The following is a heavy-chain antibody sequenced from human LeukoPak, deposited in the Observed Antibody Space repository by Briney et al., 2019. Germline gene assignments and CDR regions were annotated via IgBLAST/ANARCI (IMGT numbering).Heavy chain of an antibody. V-gene: IGHV3-15*07. Sequence: GGPLRLSCAASGFTLSNVWMNWVRQAPGKGLEWVGRIKSKTDGGTTDYAAPVKGGFTISRDESENMIYLEMNSLKIEDTAVYYCTTPRGIPNWGQGTLVTVSS. CDR1: GFTLSNVW. J-gene: IGHJ4*02. D-gene: IGHD2-21*01. CDR3: TTPRGIPN. CDR2: IKSKTDGGTT.